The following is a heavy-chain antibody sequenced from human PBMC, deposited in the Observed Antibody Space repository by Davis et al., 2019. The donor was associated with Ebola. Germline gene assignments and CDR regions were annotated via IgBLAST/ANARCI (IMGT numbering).Heavy chain of an antibody. CDR2: IYSGGST. D-gene: IGHD6-19*01. CDR3: ARSAVAEYFQH. Sequence: GESLKIPCAAPGFTVSSNYMSWVRQAPGKGLEWVSVIYSGGSTYYADSVKGRFTISRDNSKNTLYLQMNSLRAEDTAVYYCARSAVAEYFQHWGQGTLVTVSS. V-gene: IGHV3-53*01. J-gene: IGHJ1*01. CDR1: GFTVSSNY.